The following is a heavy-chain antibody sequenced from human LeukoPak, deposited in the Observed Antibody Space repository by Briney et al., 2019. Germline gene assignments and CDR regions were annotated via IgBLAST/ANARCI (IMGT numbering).Heavy chain of an antibody. V-gene: IGHV3-23*01. J-gene: IGHJ4*02. CDR3: AKDPGGFGEFDY. CDR1: GFTFSSYA. CDR2: ISGSGGST. D-gene: IGHD3-10*01. Sequence: PGGSLRLSCAASGFTFSSYAMSWVRQAPGKGLEWVSAISGSGGSTYYADSVKGGFTISRDNSKNTLYLQMNSRRAEDTAVYYCAKDPGGFGEFDYWGQGTLVTVSS.